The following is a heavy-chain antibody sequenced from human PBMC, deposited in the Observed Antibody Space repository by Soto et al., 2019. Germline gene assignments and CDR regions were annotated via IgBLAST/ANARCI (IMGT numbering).Heavy chain of an antibody. CDR2: IWYDGSNK. J-gene: IGHJ6*02. Sequence: GGSLRLSCAASGFTFSSYGMHWVRQAPGKGLEWVAVIWYDGSNKYYADSVKGRFTISRDNSKNTLYLQMNSLRAEDTAVYYCARDPKFGIRSHYDMEVWGQGTTVTVSS. CDR3: ARDPKFGIRSHYDMEV. CDR1: GFTFSSYG. D-gene: IGHD3-16*01. V-gene: IGHV3-33*01.